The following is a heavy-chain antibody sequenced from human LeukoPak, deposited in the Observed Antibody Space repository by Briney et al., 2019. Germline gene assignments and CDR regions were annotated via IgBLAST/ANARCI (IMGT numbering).Heavy chain of an antibody. J-gene: IGHJ4*02. D-gene: IGHD3-22*01. CDR3: AREPMTDHRSFDY. Sequence: SETLSLTCAVYGGSFSGYYWSWIRQPPGKELEWIGEINHSGSTNYNPSLKSRVTISVDTSKNQFSLKLSSVTAADTAVYYCAREPMTDHRSFDYWGQGTLVTVSS. CDR1: GGSFSGYY. CDR2: INHSGST. V-gene: IGHV4-34*01.